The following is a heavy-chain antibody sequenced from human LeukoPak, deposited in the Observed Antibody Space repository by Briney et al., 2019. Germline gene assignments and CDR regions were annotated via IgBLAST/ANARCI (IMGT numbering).Heavy chain of an antibody. CDR1: GFTFSSYA. Sequence: PGGSLRLSCAASGFTFSSYAMSWVRQAPGKGLEWVSVIYSGGSTYYADSVKGRFTISRDNSKNTLYLQMNSLRAEDTAVYYCASGQTAPFDYWGQGTLVTVSS. CDR3: ASGQTAPFDY. CDR2: IYSGGST. J-gene: IGHJ4*02. V-gene: IGHV3-66*01. D-gene: IGHD2-21*02.